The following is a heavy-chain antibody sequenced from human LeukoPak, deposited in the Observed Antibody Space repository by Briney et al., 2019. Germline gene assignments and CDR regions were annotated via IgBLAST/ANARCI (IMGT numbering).Heavy chain of an antibody. CDR2: IYPGDSDT. Sequence: GESLKIPCKGSGYSFTSYWIGWVRQMPGKGLEWMGIIYPGDSDTRYSPSFQGQVTISADKSISTAYQQWSSLKASDTAMYYCASSIAAAGISYWGQGTLVTVSS. V-gene: IGHV5-51*01. CDR3: ASSIAAAGISY. D-gene: IGHD6-13*01. J-gene: IGHJ4*02. CDR1: GYSFTSYW.